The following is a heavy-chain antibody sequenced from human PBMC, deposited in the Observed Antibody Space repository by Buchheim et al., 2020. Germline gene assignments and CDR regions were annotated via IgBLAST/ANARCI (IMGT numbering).Heavy chain of an antibody. CDR1: GFTFSSYG. CDR2: IWYDGSNK. CDR3: AREDPVVTLFDY. D-gene: IGHD3-22*01. V-gene: IGHV3-33*01. Sequence: QVQLVESGGGVVQPGRSLRLSCAASGFTFSSYGMHWVRQAPGKGLEWVAVIWYDGSNKYYADSVKGRFTISRDNSKNTLYLQMNSLRAEYTAVYYCAREDPVVTLFDYWGQGTL. J-gene: IGHJ4*02.